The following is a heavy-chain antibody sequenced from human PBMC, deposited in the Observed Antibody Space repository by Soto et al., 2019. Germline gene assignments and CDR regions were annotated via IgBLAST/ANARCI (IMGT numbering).Heavy chain of an antibody. CDR3: ARDHREWMERGPLEY. J-gene: IGHJ4*02. Sequence: ASVKVSCQASGYTFTGYYMHWVRQAPGQGPEWMGWINPNTGGTNHAQNFQGRVTMTRDTSISTAYTELSRLRFDDTAVYYCARDHREWMERGPLEYWGQGTLVTVPS. CDR1: GYTFTGYY. CDR2: INPNTGGT. V-gene: IGHV1-2*02. D-gene: IGHD6-19*01.